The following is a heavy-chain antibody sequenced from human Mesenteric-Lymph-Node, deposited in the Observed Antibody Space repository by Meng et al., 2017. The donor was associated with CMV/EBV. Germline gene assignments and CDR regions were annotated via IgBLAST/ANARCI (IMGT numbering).Heavy chain of an antibody. CDR2: INYSGST. CDR3: ARAYSSSWYGYWYFDL. D-gene: IGHD6-13*01. CDR1: GSINRGGYY. Sequence: GSINRGGYYWRRSRQEPGKGLEWIGSINYSGSTYYHPARKSRVTISVDTSKNQFSLKLSSVTAADTAVYYCARAYSSSWYGYWYFDLWGRGTLVTVSS. J-gene: IGHJ2*01. V-gene: IGHV4-31*02.